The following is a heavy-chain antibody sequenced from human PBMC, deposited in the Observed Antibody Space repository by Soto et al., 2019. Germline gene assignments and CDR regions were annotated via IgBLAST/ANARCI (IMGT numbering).Heavy chain of an antibody. V-gene: IGHV1-69*01. Sequence: QVHLVQSGPEVKKPGSSVKVSCTASGGTFNSYAISWVRQAPGQGLEWMGGVIPFFDAVNFAQRFQGRVTITADESPTTAYMELRSLTSEDTAVYYCARVFDFWSGPQRHYYYTMDVWGQGTTVIVSS. CDR2: VIPFFDAV. CDR3: ARVFDFWSGPQRHYYYTMDV. J-gene: IGHJ6*02. D-gene: IGHD3-3*01. CDR1: GGTFNSYA.